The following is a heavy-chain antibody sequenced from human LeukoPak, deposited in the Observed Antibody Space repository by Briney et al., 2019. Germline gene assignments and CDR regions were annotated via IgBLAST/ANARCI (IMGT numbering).Heavy chain of an antibody. CDR1: GYTLTELS. J-gene: IGHJ3*02. CDR2: FDPEDGET. CDR3: ATAVAAAGTSWGDAFDI. V-gene: IGHV1-24*01. Sequence: PWASVKVSCKVSGYTLTELSMHWLRQAPGKGLEWMGGFDPEDGETIYAQKFQGRVTMTEDTSTDTAYMELSSLRSEDTAVYYCATAVAAAGTSWGDAFDIWGQGTMVTVSS. D-gene: IGHD6-13*01.